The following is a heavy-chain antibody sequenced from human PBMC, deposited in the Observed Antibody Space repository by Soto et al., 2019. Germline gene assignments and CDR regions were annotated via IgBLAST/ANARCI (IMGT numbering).Heavy chain of an antibody. J-gene: IGHJ4*02. D-gene: IGHD4-4*01. Sequence: SETLSLSCTVSGGSTSSGDYYWSWIRQPPGKGLEWIGYIYYSGITYYNPPLKSRVTISLDTSKNQFSLKLSSVTAADTAVYYCARDQDIQYKHGDNPREGSGWGQGTLVT. CDR2: IYYSGIT. CDR1: GGSTSSGDYY. V-gene: IGHV4-30-4*01. CDR3: ARDQDIQYKHGDNPREGSG.